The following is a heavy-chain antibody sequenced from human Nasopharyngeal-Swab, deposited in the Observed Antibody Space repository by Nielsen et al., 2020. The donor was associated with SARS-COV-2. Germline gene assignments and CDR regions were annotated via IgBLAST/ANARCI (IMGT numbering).Heavy chain of an antibody. V-gene: IGHV3-73*01. CDR3: TRSRDYGSAFDI. Sequence: GESLKISCAASGFTFCGYGIHCVRPASGIGLEWVGRISGNPNNYATACAASLRGRFTISRDDSKNTAYLQMNSLKTEDTAVYYCTRSRDYGSAFDIWGQGTMVTVSS. CDR1: GFTFCGYG. D-gene: IGHD3-10*01. CDR2: ISGNPNNYAT. J-gene: IGHJ3*02.